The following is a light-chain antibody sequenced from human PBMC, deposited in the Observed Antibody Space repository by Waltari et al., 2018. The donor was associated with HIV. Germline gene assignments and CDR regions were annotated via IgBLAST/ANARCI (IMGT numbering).Light chain of an antibody. CDR1: SSNIGDNY. Sequence: QSVLTQPPSVSAAPGQKVTISCSGSSSNIGDNYVSWYQHLPGTAPKLLIHDNNKRPSGIPDRFSGSKSGTSATLAITGLQTGDEADYYCGTWDNSLSAGVFGGGTRLTVL. CDR3: GTWDNSLSAGV. CDR2: DNN. V-gene: IGLV1-51*01. J-gene: IGLJ2*01.